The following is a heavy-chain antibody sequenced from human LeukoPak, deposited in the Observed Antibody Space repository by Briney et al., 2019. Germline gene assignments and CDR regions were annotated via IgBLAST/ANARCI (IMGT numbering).Heavy chain of an antibody. V-gene: IGHV3-23*01. CDR2: IFGYGGST. CDR3: AKMAGYNSRFDY. Sequence: GGSLRLSCAASGFTFSNYAMSWVRQAPGKGLEWVATIFGYGGSTYYADSVEGRFTISRDNSKNTLYLQLNSLPTEDTAVYYCAKMAGYNSRFDYWGQGTLVTVSS. D-gene: IGHD5-24*01. J-gene: IGHJ4*02. CDR1: GFTFSNYA.